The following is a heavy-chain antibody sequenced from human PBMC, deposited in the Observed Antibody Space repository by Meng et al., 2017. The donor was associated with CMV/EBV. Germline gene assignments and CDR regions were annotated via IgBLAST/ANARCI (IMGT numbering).Heavy chain of an antibody. Sequence: GGSLRLSCAASGFTFSSYSMNWVRQAPGKGLEWVSSISSSSSYIYYADSVKGRFTISRDNAKNSLYPQMNSLRAEDTAVYYCASYHHSSSQWYFDYWGQGTLVTVSS. CDR3: ASYHHSSSQWYFDY. V-gene: IGHV3-21*01. D-gene: IGHD6-13*01. J-gene: IGHJ4*02. CDR1: GFTFSSYS. CDR2: ISSSSSYI.